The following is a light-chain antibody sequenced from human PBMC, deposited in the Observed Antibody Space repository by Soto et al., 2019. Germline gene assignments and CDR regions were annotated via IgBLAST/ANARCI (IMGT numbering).Light chain of an antibody. CDR2: WLS. Sequence: DIVMTQSPDSLAVSLGERATINCKASQSVFYSTTNKHYLSWYQQKPGQSPRLLISWLSIRESGVPDRFSGSGSGTEFTLTISSLQAEDVAVYYCQQHYNVPFTFGPGTKVDIK. V-gene: IGKV4-1*01. CDR1: QSVFYSTTNKHY. J-gene: IGKJ3*01. CDR3: QQHYNVPFT.